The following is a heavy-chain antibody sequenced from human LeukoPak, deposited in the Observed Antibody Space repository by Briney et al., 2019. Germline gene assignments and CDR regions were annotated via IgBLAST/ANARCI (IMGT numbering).Heavy chain of an antibody. V-gene: IGHV1-46*01. CDR3: VREAVAGEIDY. CDR2: INPSGGST. J-gene: IGHJ4*02. CDR1: GYTFTSYY. D-gene: IGHD6-19*01. Sequence: ASVKVSCKASGYTFTSYYMHWVRQAPGQGLEWMGIINPSGGSTNYAQKLQGRVTMTTDTSTSTAYMELRSLRSDDTAVYYCVREAVAGEIDYWGQGTLVTVSS.